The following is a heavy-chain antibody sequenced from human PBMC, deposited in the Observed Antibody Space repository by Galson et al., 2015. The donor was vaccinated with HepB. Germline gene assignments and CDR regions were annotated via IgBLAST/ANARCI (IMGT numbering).Heavy chain of an antibody. CDR1: GDSVSSNSAA. CDR3: ARGSGRYAMDV. J-gene: IGHJ3*01. CDR2: TYYRSKWYN. D-gene: IGHD3-10*01. V-gene: IGHV6-1*01. Sequence: CAISGDSVSSNSAAWNWIGHSPSRGLEWLGRTYYRSKWYNDYAVSVKSRITINPDTSKNQFSLQLRSVTPDDTAVYYCARGSGRYAMDVWGQGTMVTVSS.